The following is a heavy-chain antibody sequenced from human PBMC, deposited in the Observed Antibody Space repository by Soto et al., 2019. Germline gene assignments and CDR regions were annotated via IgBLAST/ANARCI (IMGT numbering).Heavy chain of an antibody. CDR2: IYSSGST. V-gene: IGHV4-4*07. D-gene: IGHD3-10*01. J-gene: IGHJ4*02. CDR1: GGSISTYY. CDR3: ARKNSTSASGHDY. Sequence: QVQLQESGPGLVKPSETLSLTCTVSGGSISTYYWSWIRQPAGKGLEWIGRIYSSGSTNYNPSLKSRVTLSVNTSKNQFSLKLSSVTAADTAVYYCARKNSTSASGHDYWGQGTLVTVSS.